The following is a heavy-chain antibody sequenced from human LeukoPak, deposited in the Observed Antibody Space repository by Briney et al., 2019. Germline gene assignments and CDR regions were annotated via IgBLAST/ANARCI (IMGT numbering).Heavy chain of an antibody. CDR3: TKGRGI. CDR1: GGSISSGFYD. V-gene: IGHV4-61*09. D-gene: IGHD3-10*01. CDR2: IYTSKSM. Sequence: PSETLFLTCTVSGGSISSGFYDWYWIRQPAGKGLEWIGHIYTSKSMNYNPSLKSRVTISVDTSKNQFSLKLTSVTAADTAVYYCTKGRGIWGQGTLVTVSS. J-gene: IGHJ4*02.